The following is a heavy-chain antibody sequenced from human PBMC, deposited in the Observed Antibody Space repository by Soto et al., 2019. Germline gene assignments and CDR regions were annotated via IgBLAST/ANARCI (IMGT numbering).Heavy chain of an antibody. Sequence: GGSLRLSCAASKFTFSTYAMTWVRQAPGKGLEWVSDISNDGNKKYYVESVEGRFSISRDNSKSIVYLQMNNVRIEDTAKYYYAKDKVPYYDFWSGQRWFDPWGQGTQVTVSS. CDR2: ISNDGNKK. V-gene: IGHV3-30*18. J-gene: IGHJ5*02. D-gene: IGHD3-3*01. CDR1: KFTFSTYA. CDR3: AKDKVPYYDFWSGQRWFDP.